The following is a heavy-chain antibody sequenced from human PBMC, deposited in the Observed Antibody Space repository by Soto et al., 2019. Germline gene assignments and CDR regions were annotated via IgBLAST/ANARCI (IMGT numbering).Heavy chain of an antibody. V-gene: IGHV1-18*01. CDR2: INTGSGYT. D-gene: IGHD2-8*02. CDR3: ARDRVYTGGSDADY. J-gene: IGHJ4*02. Sequence: QVHLVQSGAAVKKPGSSVRVSCKTSGYTFSNYAISWVRQAPGQGLEWMGWINTGSGYTNYAHDRVTMTKDASTYTDYLEVKCPRADDTAIYYCARDRVYTGGSDADYWGQGTLVTVSS. CDR1: GYTFSNYA.